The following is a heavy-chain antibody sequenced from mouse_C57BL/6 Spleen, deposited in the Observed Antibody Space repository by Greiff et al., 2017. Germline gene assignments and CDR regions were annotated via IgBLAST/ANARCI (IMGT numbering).Heavy chain of an antibody. D-gene: IGHD2-5*01. V-gene: IGHV1-81*01. CDR1: GYTFTSYG. CDR2: IYPRSGNT. J-gene: IGHJ4*01. Sequence: VKLQESGAELARPGASVKLSCKASGYTFTSYGISWVKQRTGQGLEWIGEIYPRSGNTYYNEKFKGKATLTADKSSSTAYMELRSLTSEDSAVYFCARYGPYYSNYGDYYAMDYWGQGTPVTVSS. CDR3: ARYGPYYSNYGDYYAMDY.